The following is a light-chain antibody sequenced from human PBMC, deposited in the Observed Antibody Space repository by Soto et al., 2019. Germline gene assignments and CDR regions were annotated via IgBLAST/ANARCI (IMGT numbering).Light chain of an antibody. CDR2: NDD. CDR3: STWDDSLNGWV. V-gene: IGLV1-44*01. J-gene: IGLJ3*02. CDR1: ISNIGKDT. Sequence: QAVVTQPLSVSGTPGLRVNISCSGGISNIGKDTVNWYQQLPGTAPKLLMFNDDKRPSGVPDRFSGSRSGTSASLAISGLQSDDEAVYFCSTWDDSLNGWVFGGGTKLTVL.